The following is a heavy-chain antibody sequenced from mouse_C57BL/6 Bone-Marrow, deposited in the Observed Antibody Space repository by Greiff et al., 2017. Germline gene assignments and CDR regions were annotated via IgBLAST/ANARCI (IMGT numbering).Heavy chain of an antibody. Sequence: EVKLVESGAELVRPGASVKLSCTASGFNIKDDYMHWVKQRPEQGLEWIGGIDPENGDTEYASKFQGKATITADTSSNTAYLQLSSLTSEDTAVYYCTTFGYEDYWGQGTTLTVSS. J-gene: IGHJ2*01. CDR2: IDPENGDT. V-gene: IGHV14-4*01. CDR1: GFNIKDDY. CDR3: TTFGYEDY. D-gene: IGHD2-2*01.